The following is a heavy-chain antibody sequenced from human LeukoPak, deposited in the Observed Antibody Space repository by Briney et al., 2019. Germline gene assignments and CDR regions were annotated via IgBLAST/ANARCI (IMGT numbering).Heavy chain of an antibody. CDR2: IYYSGST. J-gene: IGHJ6*03. D-gene: IGHD5-18*01. Sequence: PSETLSLTCTVSGGSISSSSYYWGWIRQPPGKGLEWIGSIYYSGSTYYNPSLKSRVTISVDTSKNHISLKVSSVTAADTAVYYCARGGVTEYSYGFPMDVWGKGTTVTVSS. CDR3: ARGGVTEYSYGFPMDV. CDR1: GGSISSSSYY. V-gene: IGHV4-39*07.